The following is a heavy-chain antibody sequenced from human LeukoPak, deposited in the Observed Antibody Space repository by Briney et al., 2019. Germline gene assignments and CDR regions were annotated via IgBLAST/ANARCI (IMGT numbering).Heavy chain of an antibody. CDR1: GGSISSGGYY. J-gene: IGHJ6*02. CDR3: ARRGVVVTAMSLWYYYGMDV. D-gene: IGHD2-21*02. V-gene: IGHV4-31*03. Sequence: SETLSLTCTVSGGSISSGGYYWSWIRQHPGKGLEWIGYIYYSGSTYYNPSLKSRVTISVDTSKNQFSLKLSSVTAAGTAVYYCARRGVVVTAMSLWYYYGMDVWGQGTRSPSP. CDR2: IYYSGST.